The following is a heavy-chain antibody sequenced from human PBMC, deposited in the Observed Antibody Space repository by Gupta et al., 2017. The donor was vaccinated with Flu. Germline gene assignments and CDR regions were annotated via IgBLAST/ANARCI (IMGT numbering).Heavy chain of an antibody. CDR1: GFTFSSHD. CDR3: ARGHWDN. J-gene: IGHJ4*02. Sequence: AASGFTFSSHDMSWVRQAQGRGLEWVSFISSSAGTYYGDPVRGRFTISRDNAKNSLYLQMSGLRDEDTAVYYCARGHWDNWGQGTLVTLSS. V-gene: IGHV3-48*03. CDR2: ISSSAGT.